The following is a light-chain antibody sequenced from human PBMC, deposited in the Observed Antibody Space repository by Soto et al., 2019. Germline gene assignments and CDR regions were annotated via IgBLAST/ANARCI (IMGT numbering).Light chain of an antibody. Sequence: EAELTQSPGTLSLSPGERATLSCRSVQSVTSTYMAWYQQKPGQAPRLLIYATSFRATGIPDRFRGSGSGTDFTLTISSLEPEDSAVYYCQDSSTSPWPFGQGTKVDIK. CDR3: QDSSTSPWP. J-gene: IGKJ1*01. V-gene: IGKV3-20*01. CDR2: ATS. CDR1: QSVTSTY.